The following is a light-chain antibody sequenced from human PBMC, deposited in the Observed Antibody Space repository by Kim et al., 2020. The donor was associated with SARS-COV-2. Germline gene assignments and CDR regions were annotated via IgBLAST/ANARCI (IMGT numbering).Light chain of an antibody. J-gene: IGKJ1*01. V-gene: IGKV2D-29*01. CDR2: DVS. CDR1: QSLLYGDGKTY. CDR3: MQSVQHPLT. Sequence: PGFISCKSSQSLLYGDGKTYFCWYLKKPGQPPQLLIHDVSTRSSGVPDRFSGSGSATDFTQKISRVEAEHVGTYYCMQSVQHPLTFGQGTKVDIK.